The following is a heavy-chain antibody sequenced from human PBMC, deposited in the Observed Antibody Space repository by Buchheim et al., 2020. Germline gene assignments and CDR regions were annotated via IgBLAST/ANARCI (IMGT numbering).Heavy chain of an antibody. J-gene: IGHJ4*02. Sequence: EVQLVESGGGLVQPGGSLRLSCAASGFTFSSYSMNWVRQAPGKGLEWVSYISSSSSTIYYADSVKGRFTISRDNAKTSLYLQMNSLRAEDTAVYYCARETQVAGIQLSDFDYWGQGTL. CDR3: ARETQVAGIQLSDFDY. V-gene: IGHV3-48*04. CDR1: GFTFSSYS. D-gene: IGHD6-19*01. CDR2: ISSSSSTI.